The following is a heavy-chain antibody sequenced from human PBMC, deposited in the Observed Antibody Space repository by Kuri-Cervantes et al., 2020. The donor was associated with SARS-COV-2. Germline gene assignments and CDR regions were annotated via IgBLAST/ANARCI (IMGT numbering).Heavy chain of an antibody. CDR2: INPNSGGT. V-gene: IGHV1-2*02. Sequence: ASVKVSCKASGYTFTGYYMHWVRQAPGQGLEWMGWINPNSGGTNYAQKLQGRVTMTTDTSTSTAYMELRSLRSEDTAVYYCARWAGVGPPKDYLPPLDFWAQGTLVTVSS. J-gene: IGHJ4*02. CDR1: GYTFTGYY. CDR3: ARWAGVGPPKDYLPPLDF. D-gene: IGHD1-26*01.